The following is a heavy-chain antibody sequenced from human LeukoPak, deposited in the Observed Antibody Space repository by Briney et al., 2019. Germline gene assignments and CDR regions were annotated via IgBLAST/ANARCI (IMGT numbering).Heavy chain of an antibody. CDR1: GYSFTSYW. D-gene: IGHD3-22*01. Sequence: GESLKISCKGSGYSFTSYWIGWVRQMPGKGLEWMGIIYPGDSDTRYSPSFQGQVTISADKSISTAYLQWSSLKASDTAMYYCARQYHYYDSSGYYYAFDIWGRGTMVTVSS. CDR3: ARQYHYYDSSGYYYAFDI. J-gene: IGHJ3*02. CDR2: IYPGDSDT. V-gene: IGHV5-51*01.